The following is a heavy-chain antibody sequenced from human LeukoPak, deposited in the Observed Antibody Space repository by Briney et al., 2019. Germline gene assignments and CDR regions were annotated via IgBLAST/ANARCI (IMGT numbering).Heavy chain of an antibody. D-gene: IGHD2-2*02. Sequence: KASETLSLTCTVSGGPISSYYWSWIRQPAGKGLEWIGRIYTSGSTNYNPSLKSRVTMSVDTSKNQFSLKLSSVTAADTAVYYCARDRHDIVVVPAAIQGRYFDLWGRGTLVTVSS. CDR3: ARDRHDIVVVPAAIQGRYFDL. CDR2: IYTSGST. CDR1: GGPISSYY. V-gene: IGHV4-4*07. J-gene: IGHJ2*01.